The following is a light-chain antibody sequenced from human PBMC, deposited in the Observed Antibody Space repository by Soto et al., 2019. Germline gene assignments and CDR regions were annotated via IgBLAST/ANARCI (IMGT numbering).Light chain of an antibody. Sequence: QSVLTQPPSVSEAPRQRFTISWSGSRSKVGNNAVNWYQQLPGKAPKLLIYYDDLLPSGVSDRFSGSKSGTSASLDISGLQSEDEADYYCAVWDDSLNGVVFGGGTKLTCL. CDR2: YDD. V-gene: IGLV1-36*01. J-gene: IGLJ3*02. CDR1: RSKVGNNA. CDR3: AVWDDSLNGVV.